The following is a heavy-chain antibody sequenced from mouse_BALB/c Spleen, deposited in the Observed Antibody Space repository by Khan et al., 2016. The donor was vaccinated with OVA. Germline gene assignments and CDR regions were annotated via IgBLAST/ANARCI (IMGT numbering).Heavy chain of an antibody. CDR2: INTETGEP. J-gene: IGHJ2*01. CDR3: ARDRYDYFDY. D-gene: IGHD2-14*01. Sequence: QIQLVQSGPELKKPGETVKISCKASGYTFTDYSMHWVKQAPGKGLKWMGWINTETGEPTYADDFTGRFAFSLETSASTAYLQINNRKNEDTATYFCARDRYDYFDYWGQGTTLTVSS. CDR1: GYTFTDYS. V-gene: IGHV9-2-1*01.